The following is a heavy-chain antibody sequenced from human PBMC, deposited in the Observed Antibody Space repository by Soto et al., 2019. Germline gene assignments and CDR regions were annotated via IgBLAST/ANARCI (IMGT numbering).Heavy chain of an antibody. V-gene: IGHV4-59*01. J-gene: IGHJ6*02. CDR3: GRYDYVWGRGGMDV. CDR2: IYYSGST. D-gene: IGHD3-16*01. CDR1: GGSISSYY. Sequence: QVQLQESGPGLVKPSETLSLTCTVSGGSISSYYWSWIRQPPGKGLEWIGYIYYSGSTNYNPSLKSRVTISVDTSKNQFSLKLSSVTAADTAVYYCGRYDYVWGRGGMDVWGQGTTVTVSS.